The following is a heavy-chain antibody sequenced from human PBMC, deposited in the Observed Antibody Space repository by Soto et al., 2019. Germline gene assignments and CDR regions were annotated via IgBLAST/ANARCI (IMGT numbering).Heavy chain of an antibody. CDR3: ARGVRGAFDY. CDR1: GGSFSGYY. Sequence: SETLSLTCAVYGGSFSGYYWSWIRQPPGKGLEWIGEINHSGSTNYNPSLKSRVTISVDTSKNQFSLKLSSVTAADTAVYYCARGVRGAFDYWGQGTLVTVSS. D-gene: IGHD3-10*01. V-gene: IGHV4-34*01. J-gene: IGHJ4*02. CDR2: INHSGST.